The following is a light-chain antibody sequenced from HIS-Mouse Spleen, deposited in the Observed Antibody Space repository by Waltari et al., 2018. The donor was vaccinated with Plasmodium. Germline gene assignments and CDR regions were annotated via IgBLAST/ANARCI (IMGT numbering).Light chain of an antibody. CDR3: QQRSNWPPLT. Sequence: EIVLTQSPATLSLYPGGSAPLACRASQSVSSYLAWYQQKPGQAPRLLIYDASNRATGIPARFSGSGSGTDFTLTISSLEPEDFAVYYCQQRSNWPPLTFGGGTKVEIK. J-gene: IGKJ4*01. V-gene: IGKV3-11*01. CDR2: DAS. CDR1: QSVSSY.